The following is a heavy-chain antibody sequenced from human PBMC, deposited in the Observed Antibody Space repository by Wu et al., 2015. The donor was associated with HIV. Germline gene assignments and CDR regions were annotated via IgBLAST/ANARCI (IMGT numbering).Heavy chain of an antibody. J-gene: IGHJ4*02. CDR1: GGTFSTYT. CDR3: AGGGGRTSMDPFDF. V-gene: IGHV1-69*12. CDR2: IIPMYGTA. Sequence: QVQLVQSGAEVKKPGSSVKVSCKASGGTFSTYTMNWVRQAPGQGLEWMGRIIPMYGTADYAHKFQGRVTITADVSTSTAYMDVSSLRSDDTAVYYCAGGGGRTSMDPFDFWGQGTLVTVSS. D-gene: IGHD5-18*01.